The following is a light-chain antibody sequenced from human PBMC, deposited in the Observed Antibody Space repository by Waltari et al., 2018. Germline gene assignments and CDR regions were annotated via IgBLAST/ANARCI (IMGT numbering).Light chain of an antibody. CDR1: SSDVGGYKY. J-gene: IGLJ1*01. CDR3: SSYTSSSTYV. Sequence: QSALTQPASVSGSPGQSNTISCTGTSSDVGGYKYVSWDQQHPGKAPKLMIYDVSKRPSEVPNCFSCSKSGNTASLTISGLQAEDEADYFCSSYTSSSTYVFGTGTKVTVL. CDR2: DVS. V-gene: IGLV2-14*01.